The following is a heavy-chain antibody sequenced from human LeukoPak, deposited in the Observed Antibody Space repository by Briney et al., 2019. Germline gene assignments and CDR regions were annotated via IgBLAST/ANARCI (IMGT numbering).Heavy chain of an antibody. CDR1: GYTLTELS. Sequence: GASVKVSCKVSGYTLTELSMHWVRQAPGKGLEWMGGFDPEDGETIYAQKFQGRVTMTEDTSTDTAYMELRSLRSDDTAVYYCARDVRSGWGGGYDAFDIWGQGTMVTVSS. CDR2: FDPEDGET. V-gene: IGHV1-24*01. D-gene: IGHD6-25*01. CDR3: ARDVRSGWGGGYDAFDI. J-gene: IGHJ3*02.